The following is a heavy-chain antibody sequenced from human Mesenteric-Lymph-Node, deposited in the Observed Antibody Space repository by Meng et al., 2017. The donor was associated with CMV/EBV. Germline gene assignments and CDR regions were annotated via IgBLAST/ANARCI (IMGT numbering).Heavy chain of an antibody. CDR2: IIPIFGTA. CDR1: GGTFSSYA. Sequence: SVKVSCKASGGTFSSYAISWVRQAPGQGLEWMGGIIPIFGTANYAQKFQGRVTITTDESTSTAYMELSSLRSEDTAVYYCAREKVATALFDYWGQGTLVTVSS. D-gene: IGHD5-12*01. CDR3: AREKVATALFDY. J-gene: IGHJ4*02. V-gene: IGHV1-69*05.